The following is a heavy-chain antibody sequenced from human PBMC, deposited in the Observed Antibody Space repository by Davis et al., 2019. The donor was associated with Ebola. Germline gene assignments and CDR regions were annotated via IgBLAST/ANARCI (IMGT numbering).Heavy chain of an antibody. V-gene: IGHV3-11*04. CDR3: AKDRGASLRDYYYYGMDV. CDR2: ISSSGSTI. J-gene: IGHJ6*02. Sequence: GSLRLSCAASGFTFSDYYMSWIRQAPGKGLEWVSYISSSGSTIYYADSVKGRFTISRDNSKNTLYLQMNSLRAEDTAVYYCAKDRGASLRDYYYYGMDVWGQGTTVTVSS. D-gene: IGHD2-21*01. CDR1: GFTFSDYY.